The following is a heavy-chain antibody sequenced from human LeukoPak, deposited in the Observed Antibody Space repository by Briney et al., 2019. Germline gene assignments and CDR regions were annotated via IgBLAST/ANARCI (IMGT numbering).Heavy chain of an antibody. CDR3: AKSQGLLRTPRCLDY. CDR1: GFTFSSYW. Sequence: GGSLRLSCAASGFTFSSYWMSWVRQAPGKGLEWVANIKQDGSEKYYVDSVKGRFTISRDNAKNSLYLQMNSLRAEDTAVYYCAKSQGLLRTPRCLDYWGQGTLVTVSS. J-gene: IGHJ4*02. V-gene: IGHV3-7*03. D-gene: IGHD1-26*01. CDR2: IKQDGSEK.